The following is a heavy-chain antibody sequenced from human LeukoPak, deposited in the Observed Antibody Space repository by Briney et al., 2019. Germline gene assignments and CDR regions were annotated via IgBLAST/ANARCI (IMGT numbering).Heavy chain of an antibody. CDR1: GGTFSSYA. CDR2: IIPILGIA. Sequence: GASVKVSCKASGGTFSSYAISWVRQAPGQGLEWMGRIIPILGIANYAQKFQGRVTITADKSTSTAYMELSSLRSEDTAVYYCARVAAAVAGHDAFDIWGQGTMVTVPS. J-gene: IGHJ3*02. CDR3: ARVAAAVAGHDAFDI. D-gene: IGHD6-19*01. V-gene: IGHV1-69*04.